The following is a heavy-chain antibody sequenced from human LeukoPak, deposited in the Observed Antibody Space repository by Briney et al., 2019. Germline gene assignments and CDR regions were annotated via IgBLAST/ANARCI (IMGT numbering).Heavy chain of an antibody. CDR3: ANLRGGWDDY. V-gene: IGHV3-23*01. D-gene: IGHD6-19*01. CDR2: INSNGDEI. CDR1: GFTFSTYA. J-gene: IGHJ4*02. Sequence: TGGSLRLPCAASGFTFSTYAMTWVRQAPGKGLEWVSGINSNGDEIYYADSVRGRFTISRDDSKNTLYLQMNSLRAEDTAVYYCANLRGGWDDYWGQGTLVTVSS.